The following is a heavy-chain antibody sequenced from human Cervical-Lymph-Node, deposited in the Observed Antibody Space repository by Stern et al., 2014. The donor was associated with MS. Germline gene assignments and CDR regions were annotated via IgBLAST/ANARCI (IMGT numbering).Heavy chain of an antibody. D-gene: IGHD6-13*01. Sequence: EVQLEESGAEVKKPGESLKISCKGAGYTFTTYWIGWVRQMPGKGLEWMGIIYVGDSETRYSPSFQGQVTISADKSISTAYLHWRSLKASDTAMYYCARSYSSSWTHYFDYWGQGTLVTVSS. J-gene: IGHJ4*02. CDR2: IYVGDSET. CDR1: GYTFTTYW. V-gene: IGHV5-51*01. CDR3: ARSYSSSWTHYFDY.